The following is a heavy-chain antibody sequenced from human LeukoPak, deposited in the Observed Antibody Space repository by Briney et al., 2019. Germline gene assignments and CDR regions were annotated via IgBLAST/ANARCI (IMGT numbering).Heavy chain of an antibody. J-gene: IGHJ3*02. D-gene: IGHD4/OR15-4a*01. V-gene: IGHV3-30*02. Sequence: PGGSLRLSCAASGFIYSSYGMHWVRQAPDKGLEWVAFIRYDGSRKYYAASVKGRFTISRDNSKNTLYLQMNSLRAEDTAMYYCAKVSLNMVNDAFDIWGQGTMVSVSS. CDR2: IRYDGSRK. CDR3: AKVSLNMVNDAFDI. CDR1: GFIYSSYG.